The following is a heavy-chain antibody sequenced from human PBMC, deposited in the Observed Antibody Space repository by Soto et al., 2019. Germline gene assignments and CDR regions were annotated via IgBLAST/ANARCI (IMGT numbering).Heavy chain of an antibody. CDR3: ARDLRLRGWFDP. J-gene: IGHJ5*02. Sequence: VQLQESGPGLVKPSETLSLNCSVSGGSITNHYYHRIRQPPGKGLEWIGSIYFRGSATYNPSLKSRVSISLDTSKDQLSLSLSSVTPADSAVYYCARDLRLRGWFDPWGQGTLVTVTS. V-gene: IGHV4-59*11. D-gene: IGHD3-16*01. CDR1: GGSITNHY. CDR2: IYFRGSA.